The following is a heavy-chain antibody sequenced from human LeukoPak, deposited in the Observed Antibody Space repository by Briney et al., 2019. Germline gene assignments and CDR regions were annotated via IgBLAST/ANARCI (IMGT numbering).Heavy chain of an antibody. CDR3: AAVENYDFWSGYYREDY. CDR1: GFTFTSSA. V-gene: IGHV1-58*02. J-gene: IGHJ4*02. Sequence: ASVKVSCKASGFTFTSSAMQWVRQARGQRLEWIGWIVVGSGNTSYAQKFQERVTIARDMSTSTAYMEPSSLRSEDTAVYYCAAVENYDFWSGYYREDYWGQGTLVTVSS. D-gene: IGHD3-3*01. CDR2: IVVGSGNT.